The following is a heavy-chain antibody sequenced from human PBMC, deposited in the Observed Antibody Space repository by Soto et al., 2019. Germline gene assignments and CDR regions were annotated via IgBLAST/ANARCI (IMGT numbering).Heavy chain of an antibody. CDR1: GFTFSNAW. D-gene: IGHD3-22*01. J-gene: IGHJ4*02. Sequence: EVQLVESGGGLVKPGGSLRLSCAASGFTFSNAWMNWVRQAPGKGLEWVGRIKSKTDGGTTDYAAPVKGRFTISRDDSKNTLYLQMNSLKTDDTAVYYCTTDYYYDSSGYGFDYWGQGTLVTVSS. V-gene: IGHV3-15*07. CDR3: TTDYYYDSSGYGFDY. CDR2: IKSKTDGGTT.